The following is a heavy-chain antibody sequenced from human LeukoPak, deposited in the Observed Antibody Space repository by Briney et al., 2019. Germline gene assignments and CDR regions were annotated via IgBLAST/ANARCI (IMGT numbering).Heavy chain of an antibody. CDR2: ISSSGSTI. V-gene: IGHV3-48*03. Sequence: GGSLRLSCAASGFTFSSYEMNWVRQAPGKGLEWVSYISSSGSTIYYADSVKGRFTISRDNAKNSLYLQMNSLRAEDTAVYYCARGYGSGSYYSPPFDYWGRGTLVTVSS. CDR3: ARGYGSGSYYSPPFDY. J-gene: IGHJ4*02. D-gene: IGHD3-10*01. CDR1: GFTFSSYE.